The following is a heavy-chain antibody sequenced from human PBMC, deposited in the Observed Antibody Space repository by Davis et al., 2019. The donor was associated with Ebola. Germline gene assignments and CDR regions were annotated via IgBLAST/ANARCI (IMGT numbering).Heavy chain of an antibody. V-gene: IGHV1-3*01. D-gene: IGHD4-17*01. Sequence: ASVKVSCKASGYTFTRYAMHWVRQAPGQRLEWMGWINAGNGNTKYSQKFQGRVTITRDTSASTAYMELSSLRSEDTAVYYCARDRTPPSYGDYIGYFDYWGQGTLVTVSS. J-gene: IGHJ4*02. CDR2: INAGNGNT. CDR1: GYTFTRYA. CDR3: ARDRTPPSYGDYIGYFDY.